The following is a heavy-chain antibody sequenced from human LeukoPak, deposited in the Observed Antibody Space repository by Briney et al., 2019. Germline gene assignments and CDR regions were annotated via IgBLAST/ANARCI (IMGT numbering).Heavy chain of an antibody. Sequence: PSETLSLTCTVSGGSISSGGYYWSWIRQHPGKGLEWIGYIYYSGSTYYNPSLKSRVTISVDTYKNQFSLKLSSVTAADTAVYYCARDPPYYGSSGRDDAFDIWGQGTMVTVSS. V-gene: IGHV4-31*03. CDR3: ARDPPYYGSSGRDDAFDI. D-gene: IGHD3-22*01. J-gene: IGHJ3*02. CDR2: IYYSGST. CDR1: GGSISSGGYY.